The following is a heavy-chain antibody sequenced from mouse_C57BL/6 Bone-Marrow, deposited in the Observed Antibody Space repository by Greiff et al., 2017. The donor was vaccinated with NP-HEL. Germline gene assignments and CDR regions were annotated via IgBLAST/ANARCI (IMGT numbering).Heavy chain of an antibody. CDR3: VRQSLGGAY. D-gene: IGHD4-1*01. CDR2: IRSKSNNYAT. V-gene: IGHV10-1*01. Sequence: EVQVVESGGGLVQPKGSLKLSCAASGFSFNTYAMNWVRQAPGKGLEWVARIRSKSNNYATYYADSVKDRFTISRDDSESMLYLQMNNLKTEDTAMYYCVRQSLGGAYWGQGTLVTVSA. CDR1: GFSFNTYA. J-gene: IGHJ3*01.